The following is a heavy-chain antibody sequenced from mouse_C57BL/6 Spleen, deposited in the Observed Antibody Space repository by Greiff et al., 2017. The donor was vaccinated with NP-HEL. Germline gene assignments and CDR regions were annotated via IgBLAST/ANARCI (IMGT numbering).Heavy chain of an antibody. CDR2: IYPGDGDT. D-gene: IGHD2-2*01. CDR1: GYAFSSYW. CDR3: ARKGYGYYYAMDY. Sequence: VQLQQSGAELVKPGASVKISCKASGYAFSSYWMNWVKQRPGKGLEWIGQIYPGDGDTNYNGKFKGKATLTADKSSSTAYMQLSSLTSEDSAVYFCARKGYGYYYAMDYWGQGTSVTVSS. J-gene: IGHJ4*01. V-gene: IGHV1-80*01.